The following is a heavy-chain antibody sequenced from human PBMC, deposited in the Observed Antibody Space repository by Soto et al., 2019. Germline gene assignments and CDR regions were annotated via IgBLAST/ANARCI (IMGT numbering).Heavy chain of an antibody. CDR2: IYPGDSDT. V-gene: IGHV5-51*01. D-gene: IGHD2-2*01. Sequence: GESLKISCKGSGYSFTSYWIGWVRQMPGKGLEWMGIIYPGDSDTRYSPSFQGQVTISADKSISTAYLQWSSLKASDTAMYYCARRYCSSTSCYLNAFDIWGQGTMVTVSS. CDR1: GYSFTSYW. CDR3: ARRYCSSTSCYLNAFDI. J-gene: IGHJ3*02.